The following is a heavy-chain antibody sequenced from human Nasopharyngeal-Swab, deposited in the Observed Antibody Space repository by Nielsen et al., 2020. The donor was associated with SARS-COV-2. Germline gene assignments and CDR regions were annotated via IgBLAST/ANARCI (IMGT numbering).Heavy chain of an antibody. J-gene: IGHJ4*02. Sequence: GGSLRLSCKGSGYSFTSYWISGVRQMPGKGLEWMGRIDPSDSYTNSSPSFQGHVTISADKSISTAYLQWSSLKASDTAMYYCARGGGNMGASDYWGQGTLVTVSS. V-gene: IGHV5-10-1*01. CDR3: ARGGGNMGASDY. D-gene: IGHD2-15*01. CDR1: GYSFTSYW. CDR2: IDPSDSYT.